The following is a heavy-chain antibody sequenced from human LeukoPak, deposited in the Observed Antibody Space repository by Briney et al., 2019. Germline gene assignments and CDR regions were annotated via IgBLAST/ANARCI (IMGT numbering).Heavy chain of an antibody. CDR3: ARGYRSSTSCYPDY. Sequence: GGSLRLSCAASGFTFSSYAMSWVRQAPGKGLEWVSAISGSGGSTYYADSVKGRFTISRDNSKNTLYLQMNSLRAEDTAVCYCARGYRSSTSCYPDYWGQGTLVTVSS. CDR1: GFTFSSYA. CDR2: ISGSGGST. J-gene: IGHJ4*02. V-gene: IGHV3-23*01. D-gene: IGHD2-2*01.